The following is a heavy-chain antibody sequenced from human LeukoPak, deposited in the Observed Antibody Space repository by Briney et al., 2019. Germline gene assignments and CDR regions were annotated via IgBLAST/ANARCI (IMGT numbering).Heavy chain of an antibody. D-gene: IGHD5-12*01. CDR2: MNPNSGNT. CDR1: GYTFTSYD. V-gene: IGHV1-8*01. J-gene: IGHJ6*04. Sequence: ASGKVSCKASGYTFTSYDINWVRQATGQGPAWMGWMNPNSGNTGYAQKFQGRVTMTRDTSINTAYMELSSLGSEDTAVYYCARNHVPTGLRDVWGTGTPVIVSS. CDR3: ARNHVPTGLRDV.